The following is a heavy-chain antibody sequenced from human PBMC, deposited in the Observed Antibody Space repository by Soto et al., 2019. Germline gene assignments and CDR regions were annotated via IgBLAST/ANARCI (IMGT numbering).Heavy chain of an antibody. CDR3: SRGTYYPQSSGLHAHY. CDR2: ISSDGHHQ. D-gene: IGHD3-22*01. V-gene: IGHV3-30*03. Sequence: EGSLRLSCATSGYSFNDYAKYWDRKAPGQGMEWVAIISSDGHHQFYLDNLRGRFTVSRDNSKNTLYLQMNSLRPEDTAVYYCSRGTYYPQSSGLHAHYWGPVSVFTVSS. CDR1: GYSFNDYA. J-gene: IGHJ4*02.